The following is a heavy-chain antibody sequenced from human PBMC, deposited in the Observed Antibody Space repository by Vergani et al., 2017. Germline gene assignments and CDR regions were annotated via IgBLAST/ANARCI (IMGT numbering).Heavy chain of an antibody. J-gene: IGHJ4*02. CDR3: TTESYCSSTSCYTFDY. CDR1: GFTFSNAW. V-gene: IGHV3-15*01. CDR2: IKSKTDGGPT. D-gene: IGHD2-2*02. Sequence: EVQLVESGGGLVKPGGSLRLSCAASGFTFSNAWMSWVRQAPGKGLEWVGRIKSKTDGGPTDYAAPVKGRFTISRDDSKNTLYMQMNSLKTEDTAVYYCTTESYCSSTSCYTFDYWGQGTLVTVSS.